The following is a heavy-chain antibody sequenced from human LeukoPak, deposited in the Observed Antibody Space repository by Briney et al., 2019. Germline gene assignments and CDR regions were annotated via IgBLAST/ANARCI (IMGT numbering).Heavy chain of an antibody. V-gene: IGHV3-74*01. CDR3: ATSLGPLTEY. J-gene: IGHJ4*02. D-gene: IGHD7-27*01. Sequence: GGSLRLSCAASGFALSSNWMHWVRQTPGKGLVWVSRINSGGSGTSYAASVEGRFTISRDNAKNTLYLQMNSLRVEDTAVYYCATSLGPLTEYWGQGTLVTVSS. CDR2: INSGGSGT. CDR1: GFALSSNW.